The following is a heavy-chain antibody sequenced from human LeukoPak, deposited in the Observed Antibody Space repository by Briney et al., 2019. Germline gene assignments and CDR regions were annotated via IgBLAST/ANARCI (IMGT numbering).Heavy chain of an antibody. CDR1: GGSISSYY. Sequence: SETLSLTCTVSGGSISSYYWSCIRQPPGKGLEWIGYIYYSGSTNYNPSLKSRVTISVDTSKNQFSLKLSSVTAADTAVYYCASHHISLDAFDIWGQGTMVTVSS. D-gene: IGHD2-21*01. CDR2: IYYSGST. J-gene: IGHJ3*02. CDR3: ASHHISLDAFDI. V-gene: IGHV4-59*08.